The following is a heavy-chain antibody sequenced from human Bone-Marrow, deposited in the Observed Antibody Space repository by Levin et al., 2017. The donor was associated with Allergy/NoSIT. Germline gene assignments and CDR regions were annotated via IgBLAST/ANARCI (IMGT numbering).Heavy chain of an antibody. CDR3: ARVSAKVRPSYYSFGLDV. CDR1: GYSIRNGYY. V-gene: IGHV4-59*01. J-gene: IGHJ6*02. D-gene: IGHD3-10*01. Sequence: SETLSLTCSVSGYSIRNGYYWSWIRQPPGKTLEWLGYIYNTGSTDYNPSLESRVTILVDTSENQFSLKLRSVTAADTAVYFCARVSAKVRPSYYSFGLDVWGQGTTVTVSS. CDR2: IYNTGST.